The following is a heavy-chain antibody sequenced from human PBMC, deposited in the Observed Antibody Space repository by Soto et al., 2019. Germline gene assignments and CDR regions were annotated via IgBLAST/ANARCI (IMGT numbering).Heavy chain of an antibody. CDR1: GGSISSGDYY. D-gene: IGHD3-22*01. CDR3: ARDTSDYYDSSGFLLGHWFDP. CDR2: IYYSGST. V-gene: IGHV4-30-4*01. Sequence: PSETLSLTCTVSGGSISSGDYYWSWIRQPPGKGLEWIGYIYYSGSTYYNPSLKSRVTISVDTSKNQFSLKLSSVTAADTAVYYCARDTSDYYDSSGFLLGHWFDPWGQGTLGTVST. J-gene: IGHJ5*02.